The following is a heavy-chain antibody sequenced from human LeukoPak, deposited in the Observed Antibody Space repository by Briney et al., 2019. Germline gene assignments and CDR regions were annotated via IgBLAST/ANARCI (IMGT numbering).Heavy chain of an antibody. CDR3: ATPTWFDY. Sequence: GGSLRLSCAASGFTFSSYAMSWVRQAPGKGLEWVSTIGISAGSTYYADAVKGRFTISRDNSKKTVILQMNRLRVEDTAVYYCATPTWFDYWGQGTLVTVSS. V-gene: IGHV3-23*01. CDR2: IGISAGST. CDR1: GFTFSSYA. J-gene: IGHJ4*02.